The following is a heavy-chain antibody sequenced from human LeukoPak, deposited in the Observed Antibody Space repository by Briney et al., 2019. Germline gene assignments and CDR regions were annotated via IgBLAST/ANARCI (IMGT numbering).Heavy chain of an antibody. V-gene: IGHV3-30*04. CDR2: ISYDGSNK. D-gene: IGHD2-15*01. Sequence: ERSLRLSCAASGFTFSSYAMHWVRQAPGKGLEWVAVISYDGSNKYYADSVKGRFTISRDNSKNTLYLQMNSLRAEDTAVYYCASGSGPMGDYFDYWGQGTLVTVSS. J-gene: IGHJ4*02. CDR1: GFTFSSYA. CDR3: ASGSGPMGDYFDY.